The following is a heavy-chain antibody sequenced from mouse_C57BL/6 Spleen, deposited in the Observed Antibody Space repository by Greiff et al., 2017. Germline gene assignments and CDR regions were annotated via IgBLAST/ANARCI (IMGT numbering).Heavy chain of an antibody. CDR3: ARERSGYLYFDY. V-gene: IGHV5-12*01. CDR2: ISNGGGST. CDR1: GFTFSDYY. J-gene: IGHJ2*01. D-gene: IGHD3-2*02. Sequence: EVKLMESGGGLVQPGGSLKLSCAASGFTFSDYYMYWVRQTPEKRLEWVAYISNGGGSTYYPDNVKGRFTISRDNAKNTLYMQMSRLKSEDTAMYYCARERSGYLYFDYWGQGTTLTVSS.